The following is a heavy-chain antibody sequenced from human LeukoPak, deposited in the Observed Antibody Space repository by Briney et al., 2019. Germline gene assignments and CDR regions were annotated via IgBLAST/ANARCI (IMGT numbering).Heavy chain of an antibody. D-gene: IGHD2-2*01. CDR1: GFTFSSYA. CDR3: AKVEYSYQRPLLYYYYYYMDV. V-gene: IGHV3-23*01. Sequence: GGSLRLSCAASGFTFSSYAMSCVRHAPGKGLEWVSAISGSGGSTYYADSVKGRFTITRDNSKNTLYLQKNSLRAEDTAVYYCAKVEYSYQRPLLYYYYYYMDVWGKGTTVTVSS. J-gene: IGHJ6*03. CDR2: ISGSGGST.